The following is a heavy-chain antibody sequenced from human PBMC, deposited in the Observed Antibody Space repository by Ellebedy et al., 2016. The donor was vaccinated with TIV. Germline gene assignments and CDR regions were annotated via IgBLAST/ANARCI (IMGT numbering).Heavy chain of an antibody. CDR2: ISSSSSYI. V-gene: IGHV3-21*01. CDR3: ARVSGPLDY. J-gene: IGHJ4*02. Sequence: GESLKISCAASGFAFGGFCMNWVRQAPGKGLEWVSSISSSSSYISYADSVKGRFTVSRDNAKNSLYLQMNSLRAEDTAVYYCARVSGPLDYWGQGTLVTVSS. CDR1: GFAFGGFC. D-gene: IGHD6-19*01.